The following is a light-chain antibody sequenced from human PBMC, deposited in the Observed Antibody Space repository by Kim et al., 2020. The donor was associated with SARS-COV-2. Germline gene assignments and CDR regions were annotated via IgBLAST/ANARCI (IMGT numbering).Light chain of an antibody. CDR1: SSNIGIKT. J-gene: IGLJ3*02. CDR2: TNH. V-gene: IGLV1-44*01. Sequence: GQRVTISCSGSSSNIGIKTVNWYQQLPGTAPKLLIYTNHRRPSGVPDRFSNYKSGTSASLAISGLQSEDEADYYCAAWDDSLTGWVFGGGTQLTVL. CDR3: AAWDDSLTGWV.